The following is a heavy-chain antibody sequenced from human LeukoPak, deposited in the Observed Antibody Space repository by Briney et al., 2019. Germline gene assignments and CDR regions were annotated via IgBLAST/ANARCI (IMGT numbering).Heavy chain of an antibody. J-gene: IGHJ4*02. CDR3: ARGQLVVPAAVRY. V-gene: IGHV3-7*01. D-gene: IGHD2-2*01. CDR1: GFTFSSYW. CDR2: IKQDGSEK. Sequence: GGSLRLSCAASGFTFSSYWMSWVRQAPGKGLEGVVNIKQDGSEKYYVDSVKGRFTISRDNAKNSLYLQMNSLRAEDTAVYYCARGQLVVPAAVRYWGQGTLVTVSS.